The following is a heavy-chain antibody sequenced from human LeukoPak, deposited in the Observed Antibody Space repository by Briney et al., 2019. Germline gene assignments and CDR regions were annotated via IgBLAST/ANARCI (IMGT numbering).Heavy chain of an antibody. J-gene: IGHJ6*03. CDR3: TRQGYSSGWYRDYYYYYMDV. V-gene: IGHV3-73*01. CDR1: GFTFSGSA. CDR2: IRSKANSYAT. D-gene: IGHD6-19*01. Sequence: GGSLRLSCAASGFTFSGSAMHWVRQASGKGLEWVGRIRSKANSYATAYAASVKGRFTISRDDSKNTAYLQMNSLKTGDTAVYYCTRQGYSSGWYRDYYYYYMDVWGKGTTVTISS.